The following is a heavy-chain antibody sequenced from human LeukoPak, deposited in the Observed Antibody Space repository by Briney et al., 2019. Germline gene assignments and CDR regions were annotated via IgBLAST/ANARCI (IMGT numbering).Heavy chain of an antibody. CDR2: INHSGST. D-gene: IGHD6-13*01. Sequence: PSETLSLTCAVYGGSFSGYYWSWIRQPPGKGLEWIGEINHSGSTNYNPSLKGRVTISVDTSKNQFSLKLSSVTAADTAVYYCARRRWVFDYWGQGTLVTVSS. V-gene: IGHV4-34*01. J-gene: IGHJ4*02. CDR1: GGSFSGYY. CDR3: ARRRWVFDY.